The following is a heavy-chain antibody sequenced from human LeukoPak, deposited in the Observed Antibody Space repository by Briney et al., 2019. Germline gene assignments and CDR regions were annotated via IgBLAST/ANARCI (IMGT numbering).Heavy chain of an antibody. CDR2: MNPNSGNT. CDR1: GYTFTSYD. D-gene: IGHD5-18*01. Sequence: ASVKVSCKASGYTFTSYDINWVRQATGQGREWMGWMNPNSGNTGYAQKFQRRVTMTRNTSISTAYMELSSLRSEDTAVYYCARDNGGTAMAYYYYYYMDVWGKGTTVTISS. J-gene: IGHJ6*03. V-gene: IGHV1-8*01. CDR3: ARDNGGTAMAYYYYYYMDV.